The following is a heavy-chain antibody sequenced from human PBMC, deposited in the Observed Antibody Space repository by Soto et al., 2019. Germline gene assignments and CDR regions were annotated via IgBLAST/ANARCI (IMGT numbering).Heavy chain of an antibody. CDR3: AKENDGRAFDI. V-gene: IGHV3-30*18. J-gene: IGHJ3*02. Sequence: PGGSLRLSCAASGFTFSSYGMHWVRQAPGKGLEWVAVISYDGSNKYYADSVKGRFTISRDNSKNTLYLQMNSQRAEDTAVYYCAKENDGRAFDIWGQGTMVTVSS. CDR2: ISYDGSNK. D-gene: IGHD3-16*01. CDR1: GFTFSSYG.